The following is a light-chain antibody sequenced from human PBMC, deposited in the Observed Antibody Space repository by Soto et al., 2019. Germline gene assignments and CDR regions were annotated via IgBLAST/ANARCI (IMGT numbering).Light chain of an antibody. CDR3: QQSGDSQWT. Sequence: ETVLTQSPGTLSLSPGERAILSCRASQTISSSYLAWYQQKPGQAPRLLIYAASSRATGIPDRFSGSGSGTDFTLTISRLEPEDFAVYYCQQSGDSQWTFGQGTKVDIK. J-gene: IGKJ1*01. V-gene: IGKV3-20*01. CDR1: QTISSSY. CDR2: AAS.